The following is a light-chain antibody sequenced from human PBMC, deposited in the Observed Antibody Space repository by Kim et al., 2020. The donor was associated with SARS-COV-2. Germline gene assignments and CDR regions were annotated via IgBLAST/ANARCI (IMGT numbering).Light chain of an antibody. CDR2: AAS. CDR3: QKYNSAPRT. CDR1: QGISTY. Sequence: DIQMTQSPSSLPAFVGDRVTITCRASQGISTYLAWYQQKPGKVPKLLIYAASTLQSGVPPRFSGSGSGTDFTLTISSLQPEDVATYYFQKYNSAPRTFGQRTKMDIK. V-gene: IGKV1-27*01. J-gene: IGKJ1*01.